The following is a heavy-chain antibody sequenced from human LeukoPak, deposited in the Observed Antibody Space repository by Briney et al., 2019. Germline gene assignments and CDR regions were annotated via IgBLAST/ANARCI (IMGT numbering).Heavy chain of an antibody. D-gene: IGHD6-13*01. V-gene: IGHV3-48*03. CDR2: ISSSGSTF. CDR1: GLSFSSYE. Sequence: AGGPLRLFCAASGLSFSSYEMKCVRHAPGKGLEWVSYISSSGSTFYYADSVKGRFTISRDNTKNSLYLQMNSLRAEDTAVYYCARDNRGSSWYFDYWGQGTLVTVSS. CDR3: ARDNRGSSWYFDY. J-gene: IGHJ4*02.